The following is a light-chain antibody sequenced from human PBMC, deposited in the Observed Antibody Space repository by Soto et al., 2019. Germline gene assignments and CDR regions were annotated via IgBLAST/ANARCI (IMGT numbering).Light chain of an antibody. Sequence: QSVLTQPPSASGSPGQSVTISCTGTSSDVGGYNYVSWYQQHPGKAPQLMIYEVSKRPSGVPDRFSGSKSGNTASLTVSGLQAEDEADYYCSSDAGSRVFGTGTKLTVL. CDR1: SSDVGGYNY. CDR2: EVS. V-gene: IGLV2-8*01. J-gene: IGLJ1*01. CDR3: SSDAGSRV.